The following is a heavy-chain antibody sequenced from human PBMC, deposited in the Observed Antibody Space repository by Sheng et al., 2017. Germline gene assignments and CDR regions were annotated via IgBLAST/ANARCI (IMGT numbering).Heavy chain of an antibody. V-gene: IGHV4-39*01. CDR1: GGSISSSSYY. J-gene: IGHJ4*02. D-gene: IGHD3-3*01. CDR2: IYYSGSTP. Sequence: QLQLQESGPGLVKPSETLSLTCTVSGGSISSSSYYWGWIRRPPGKGLEWIGSIYYSGSTPTTPVPQESSHISVDTSKDQFSLKLSSVTAADTAVYYCARRIRQNKRILEFGYPVFDYVGHGNPGPPSP. CDR3: ARRIRQNKRILEFGYPVFDY.